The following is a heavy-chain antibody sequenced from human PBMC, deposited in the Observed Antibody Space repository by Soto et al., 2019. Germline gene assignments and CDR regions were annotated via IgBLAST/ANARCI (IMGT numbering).Heavy chain of an antibody. V-gene: IGHV1-18*01. CDR2: ISPLKGNT. CDR3: ARSGEHPFDF. Sequence: QVQLVPSEAEVKKPGASVKVSCKASGYTFTNYVIHWVRQDPGQGLEWMGWISPLKGNTKYAQKVQGRVSVTTDTSTNTVYMELSGRRYADTALYYCARSGEHPFDFWGQGTLVTVSS. J-gene: IGHJ4*02. D-gene: IGHD6-25*01. CDR1: GYTFTNYV.